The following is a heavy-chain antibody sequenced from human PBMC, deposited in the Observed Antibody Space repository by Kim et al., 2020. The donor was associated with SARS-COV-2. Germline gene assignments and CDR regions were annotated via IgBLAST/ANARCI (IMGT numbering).Heavy chain of an antibody. CDR2: IYPGDSDN. D-gene: IGHD1-26*01. CDR3: ARRVDRSGSYWDAFDI. J-gene: IGHJ3*02. Sequence: GESLKISCKGSGYSFTSYWIGWVRQMPGKGLEWMGIIYPGDSDNRYSPSFQGQVTISADKSISTAYLQWSSLKASDTAMYYCARRVDRSGSYWDAFDIWGDGTIVSVSS. V-gene: IGHV5-51*01. CDR1: GYSFTSYW.